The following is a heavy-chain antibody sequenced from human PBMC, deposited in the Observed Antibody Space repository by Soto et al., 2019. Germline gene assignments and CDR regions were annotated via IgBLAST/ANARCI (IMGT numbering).Heavy chain of an antibody. J-gene: IGHJ4*02. Sequence: QVHLVQSGAEVKKPGASVKVSCKGSGYAFTTYGITWVRHAPGQGREWMGWISAHNGNTNYAQKLQGRVTVTRDTSTSTAYMELRSLRSDDTAVYYCARGRYGDYWGQGALVTVSS. V-gene: IGHV1-18*01. D-gene: IGHD1-1*01. CDR3: ARGRYGDY. CDR1: GYAFTTYG. CDR2: ISAHNGNT.